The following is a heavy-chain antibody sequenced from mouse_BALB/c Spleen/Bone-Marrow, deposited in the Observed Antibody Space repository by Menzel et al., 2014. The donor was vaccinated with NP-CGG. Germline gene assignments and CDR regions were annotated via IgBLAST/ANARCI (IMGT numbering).Heavy chain of an antibody. Sequence: VKLVESGPGLVAPSHSLSITCTVSGFSLTDYGVSWVRQPPGKGLEWLGVIWGSGSTYYNSAIKSRLSISKDNSKSQVFLKMNSLQTDDTAMYYCAKHRLTYYAMDYWGQGTSVTVSS. CDR2: IWGSGST. CDR3: AKHRLTYYAMDY. V-gene: IGHV2-6-5*01. J-gene: IGHJ4*01. CDR1: GFSLTDYG. D-gene: IGHD1-3*01.